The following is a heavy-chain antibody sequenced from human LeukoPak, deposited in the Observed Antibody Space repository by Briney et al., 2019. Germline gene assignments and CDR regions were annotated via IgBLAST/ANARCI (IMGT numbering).Heavy chain of an antibody. D-gene: IGHD6-13*01. CDR1: GGSFSGYY. J-gene: IGHJ5*02. CDR3: ARWGSSSSWYLGKRSWFDP. V-gene: IGHV4-34*01. CDR2: INHSGST. Sequence: SETLSLTCAVYGGSFSGYYWSWTRQPPGKGLEWIGEINHSGSTNHNPSLKSRVTISVDTSKNQFSLKLSSVTAADTAVYYCARWGSSSSWYLGKRSWFDPWGQGTLVTVSS.